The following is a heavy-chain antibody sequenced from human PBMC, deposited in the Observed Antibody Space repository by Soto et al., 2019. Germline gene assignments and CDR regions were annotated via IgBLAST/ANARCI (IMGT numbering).Heavy chain of an antibody. Sequence: PSATLYLTCPVPGGSICSTTFYLDWIRQPPGKGLEWIGAMYYTGNKNYNPSLESRVTMSVDTSKNQFSLKLSPVTPTDTAVYYCARRSSSSLGSLFDPWGRG. J-gene: IGHJ5*02. V-gene: IGHV4-39*01. CDR2: MYYTGNK. D-gene: IGHD6-6*01. CDR3: ARRSSSSLGSLFDP. CDR1: GGSICSTTFY.